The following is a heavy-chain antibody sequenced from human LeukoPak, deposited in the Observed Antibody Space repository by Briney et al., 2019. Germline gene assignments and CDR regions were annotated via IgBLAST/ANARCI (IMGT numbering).Heavy chain of an antibody. CDR1: GGSISSYY. CDR2: IYYSGST. CDR3: ACLTTADAFDI. D-gene: IGHD3-22*01. J-gene: IGHJ3*02. V-gene: IGHV4-59*01. Sequence: SETLSLTCTVSGGSISSYYWSWIRQPPGKGLEWIGSIYYSGSTYYNPSLKSRVTISVDTSKNQFSLKLSSVTAADTAVYYCACLTTADAFDIWGQGTMVTVSS.